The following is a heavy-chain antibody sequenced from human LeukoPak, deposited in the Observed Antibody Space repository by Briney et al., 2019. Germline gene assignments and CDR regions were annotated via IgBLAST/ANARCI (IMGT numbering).Heavy chain of an antibody. CDR1: GLTVSSYS. V-gene: IGHV3-48*02. D-gene: IGHD2-15*01. CDR3: ARARASGRSGFDY. CDR2: ISSSSSTI. Sequence: GGSLRLSCVASGLTVSSYSMNWVRQAPGKGLEWVSYISSSSSTIYYADSVKGRFAISRDNAKNSLDLQMNSLRDEGTAVYYCARARASGRSGFDYWGQGTLVTVSS. J-gene: IGHJ4*02.